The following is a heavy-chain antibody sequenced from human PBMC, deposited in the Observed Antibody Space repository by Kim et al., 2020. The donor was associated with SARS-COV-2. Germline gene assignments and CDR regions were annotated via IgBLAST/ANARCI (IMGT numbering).Heavy chain of an antibody. CDR3: APYYDSNSYRGQWD. Sequence: ASVKVSCKASGYSFSNYGLVWARQAPGQGLEWRGWISSNSGHTKYAQNVQGRVTLTTDTSTNTGYMELSSLRSDYTAVYYCAPYYDSNSYRGQWDWGQGT. CDR2: ISSNSGHT. J-gene: IGHJ4*01. CDR1: GYSFSNYG. V-gene: IGHV1-18*01. D-gene: IGHD3-22*01.